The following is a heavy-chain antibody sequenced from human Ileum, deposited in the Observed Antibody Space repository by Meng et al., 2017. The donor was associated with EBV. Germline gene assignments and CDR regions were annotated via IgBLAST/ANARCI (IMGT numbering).Heavy chain of an antibody. CDR1: GYTVETYS. CDR3: ARGSGTYYRTGQYHFDF. D-gene: IGHD3-10*01. Sequence: QVRLGHSGSGLRKPGASVKISCKASGYTVETYSLHCVRQAPGQGREWMGWINTETGNPTYAQGFTGHFVFSLDTSVSTAYLQINLKAEDTAVYYCARGSGTYYRTGQYHFDFWGQGTLVTVSS. J-gene: IGHJ4*02. V-gene: IGHV7-4-1*01. CDR2: INTETGNP.